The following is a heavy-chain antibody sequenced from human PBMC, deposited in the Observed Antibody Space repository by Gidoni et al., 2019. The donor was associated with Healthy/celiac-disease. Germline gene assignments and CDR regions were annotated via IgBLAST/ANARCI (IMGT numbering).Heavy chain of an antibody. Sequence: QVQLVQSGAEVKKPGASVKVSCKASGYTFTSYAMHWVRQAPGQRLEWRGWINAGNGNTKYSQKFQGRVTITRDTSASTAYMELSSLRSEDTAVYYCARGDDYGDYGGFDYWGQGTLVTVSS. CDR1: GYTFTSYA. D-gene: IGHD4-17*01. J-gene: IGHJ4*02. V-gene: IGHV1-3*01. CDR3: ARGDDYGDYGGFDY. CDR2: INAGNGNT.